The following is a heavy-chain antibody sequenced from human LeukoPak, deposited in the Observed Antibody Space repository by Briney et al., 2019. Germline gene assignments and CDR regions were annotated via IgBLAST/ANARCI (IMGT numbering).Heavy chain of an antibody. Sequence: PSETLSLTCAVYGGSFSGYYWSWIRQPPGKGLEWIGEINHSGSTNYNPALKSRVTISVDTSKNQFSLKLSSVTAADRAVYYCARGIAVAGTSSFFFVYWGQGTQVTVCS. CDR1: GGSFSGYY. V-gene: IGHV4-34*01. CDR2: INHSGST. D-gene: IGHD6-19*01. CDR3: ARGIAVAGTSSFFFVY. J-gene: IGHJ4*02.